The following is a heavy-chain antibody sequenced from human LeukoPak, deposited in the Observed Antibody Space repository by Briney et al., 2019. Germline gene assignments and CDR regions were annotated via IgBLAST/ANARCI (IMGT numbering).Heavy chain of an antibody. CDR2: LYTSGSM. J-gene: IGHJ3*02. CDR1: GGSISSGSYD. Sequence: SETLSLTCTVSGGSISSGSYDWYWIRQPAGKGLEWIGHLYTSGSMSYNPSLKSRVTISVDTSKNQFSLKLSSVTAADTAVYYCARAIVADDAFDIWGQGTMVTVSS. D-gene: IGHD5-12*01. CDR3: ARAIVADDAFDI. V-gene: IGHV4-61*09.